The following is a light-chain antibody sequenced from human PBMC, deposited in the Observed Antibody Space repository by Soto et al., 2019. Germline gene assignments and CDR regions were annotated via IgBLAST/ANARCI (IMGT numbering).Light chain of an antibody. CDR3: LQEYTYPRT. V-gene: IGKV1-6*01. CDR1: HDIRSD. Sequence: ATQMTQSPSSLSASVGDRVTITCRASHDIRSDLAWYQKKSGKAPKLLIYAASSLQSGVPSRFSGSGSGSYFTLTISSLQPEDFATYYCLQEYTYPRTFGQGTSVEI. J-gene: IGKJ1*01. CDR2: AAS.